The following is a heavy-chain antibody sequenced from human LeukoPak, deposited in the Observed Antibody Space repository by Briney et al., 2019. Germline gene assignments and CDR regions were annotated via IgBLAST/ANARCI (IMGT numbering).Heavy chain of an antibody. CDR3: TSPGLRHFDV. CDR2: INHSGST. Sequence: SETLSLTCAVYVGSFSGYYCGWIRQPPAKGLEWIGEINHSGSTNYHPSLKSRVTISVDTSKIHFSLKLCSVTAADTAVYYCTSPGLRHFDVWGKGTMVTVSS. D-gene: IGHD3-16*01. V-gene: IGHV4-34*01. CDR1: VGSFSGYY. J-gene: IGHJ3*01.